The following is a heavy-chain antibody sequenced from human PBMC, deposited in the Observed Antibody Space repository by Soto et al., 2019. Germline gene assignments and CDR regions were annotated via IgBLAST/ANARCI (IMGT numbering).Heavy chain of an antibody. D-gene: IGHD3-10*01. Sequence: GGSLRLSCAASGFTFSNAWMNWVRQAPGKGLEWVGRIKSKTDGGTTDYAAPVKGRFTISRDDSKNTMYLQMNSLKTEDTAVYYCTTVYYGSGSYYHYYFDYWGQGTLVTVSS. V-gene: IGHV3-15*07. J-gene: IGHJ4*02. CDR2: IKSKTDGGTT. CDR1: GFTFSNAW. CDR3: TTVYYGSGSYYHYYFDY.